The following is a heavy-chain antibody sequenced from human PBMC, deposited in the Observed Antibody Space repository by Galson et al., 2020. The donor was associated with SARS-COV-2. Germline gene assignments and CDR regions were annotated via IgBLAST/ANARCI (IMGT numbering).Heavy chain of an antibody. CDR2: ISSNGGTS. CDR1: GFIFSDYA. D-gene: IGHD2-2*01. J-gene: IGHJ4*02. V-gene: IGHV3-64D*06. Sequence: GESLKISCSASGFIFSDYAKQWVRQATGKGLEYVSAISSNGGTSFYADSVNGRFTMSRDNSKNMFYLQMTALRLEDTGFYYCLSYSSTRQNHWGQGTLVTVSS. CDR3: LSYSSTRQNH.